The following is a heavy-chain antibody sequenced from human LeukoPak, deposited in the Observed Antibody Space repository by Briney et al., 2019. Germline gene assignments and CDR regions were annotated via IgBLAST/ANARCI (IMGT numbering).Heavy chain of an antibody. CDR2: IWHDGSDK. D-gene: IGHD3-22*01. CDR1: GFTFSSFA. V-gene: IGHV3-33*08. J-gene: IGHJ4*02. Sequence: GGSLRLSCAASGFTFSSFAMHWVRQAPGKGLEFVAVIWHDGSDKYYGDSVKGRFTISRDNAKNSLYLQMNSLRAEDTAVYYCARDPDYYDSSGYLDYWGQGTLVTVSS. CDR3: ARDPDYYDSSGYLDY.